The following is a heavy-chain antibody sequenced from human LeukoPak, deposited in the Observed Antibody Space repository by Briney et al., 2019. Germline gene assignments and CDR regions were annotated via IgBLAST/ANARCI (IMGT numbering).Heavy chain of an antibody. V-gene: IGHV3-7*01. J-gene: IGHJ6*03. D-gene: IGHD6-6*01. CDR3: ARARFYSSSTYYYYMDV. CDR2: IKQDGSEK. CDR1: GFPFSSYW. Sequence: GGSLRLSWAASGFPFSSYWMSWVRQAPGKGLEGGANIKQDGSEKYYVDSVKGRFTISRDNAKNSLYLQMNSLRAEDTAVYYCARARFYSSSTYYYYMDVWGKGTTVTVSS.